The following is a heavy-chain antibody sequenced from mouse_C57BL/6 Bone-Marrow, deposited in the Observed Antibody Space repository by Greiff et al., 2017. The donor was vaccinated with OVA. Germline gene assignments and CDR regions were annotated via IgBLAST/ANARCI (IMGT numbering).Heavy chain of an antibody. V-gene: IGHV1-81*01. CDR1: GYTFTSYG. J-gene: IGHJ3*01. CDR3: ARGYVIYPPWFAY. CDR2: IYPRSGNT. D-gene: IGHD2-1*01. Sequence: QVQLQQSGAELARPGASVKLSCKASGYTFTSYGISWVKQRTGQGLEWIGEIYPRSGNTYYNEKFKGKATLTADKSSSTAYMELLSLTSEDSAVYFCARGYVIYPPWFAYWGQGTLVTVSA.